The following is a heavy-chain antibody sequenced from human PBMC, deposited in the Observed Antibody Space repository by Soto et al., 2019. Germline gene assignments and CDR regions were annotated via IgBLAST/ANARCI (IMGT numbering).Heavy chain of an antibody. CDR1: GYTFTSYA. V-gene: IGHV1-3*01. D-gene: IGHD3-10*01. J-gene: IGHJ4*02. Sequence: QVQLVQSGAEVKKPGASVKVSCKASGYTFTSYAMHWVRQAPGQRHEWMGWINAGNGNTKYSQKFQGRVTITRDTSASTAYMELSSLRSEDTAVYYCARGDFLTYGDCWGQGTLVTVSS. CDR2: INAGNGNT. CDR3: ARGDFLTYGDC.